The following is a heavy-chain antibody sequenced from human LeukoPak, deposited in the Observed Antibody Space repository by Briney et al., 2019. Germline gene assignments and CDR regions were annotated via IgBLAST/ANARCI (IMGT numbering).Heavy chain of an antibody. CDR2: INQGGSEK. V-gene: IGHV3-7*04. D-gene: IGHD3-22*01. Sequence: GGSLRLSCAASGFTFSTCWMSWVRQAPGKGLEWVANINQGGSEKYYVDSVKGRFTISRDNAKNSLYLQMNSLRAEDTAVYYCARIYDNSDYYDYWGQGTLVTVSS. J-gene: IGHJ4*02. CDR3: ARIYDNSDYYDY. CDR1: GFTFSTCW.